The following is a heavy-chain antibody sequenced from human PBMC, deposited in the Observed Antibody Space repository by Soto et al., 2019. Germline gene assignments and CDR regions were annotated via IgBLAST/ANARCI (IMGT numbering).Heavy chain of an antibody. D-gene: IGHD3-9*01. Sequence: PGGSLRLSCAASGFTFSSYAMHWVRQAPGKGLEWVAVISYDGSNKYYADSVKGRFTISRDNSKNTLYVQLNSLRAEDTAVYYCARDYDILTGYHNYYGMDVWGQGTTVTVSS. CDR1: GFTFSSYA. CDR2: ISYDGSNK. J-gene: IGHJ6*02. V-gene: IGHV3-30-3*01. CDR3: ARDYDILTGYHNYYGMDV.